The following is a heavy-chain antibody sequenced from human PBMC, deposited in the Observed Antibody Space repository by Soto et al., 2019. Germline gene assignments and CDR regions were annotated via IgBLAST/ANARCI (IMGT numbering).Heavy chain of an antibody. D-gene: IGHD6-6*01. CDR1: GDSVSSNSAT. V-gene: IGHV6-1*01. J-gene: IGHJ6*01. Sequence: SQTLSLTCVISGDSVSSNSATWNWIRQSPSRGLEWLGRAYYRSQWYNDYAVSVKSRITISPDTSKNQFSPQLNSVTPEDTAVYYCSRGNYGNSFRALVDVWRQGTTVTVSS. CDR3: SRGNYGNSFRALVDV. CDR2: AYYRSQWYN.